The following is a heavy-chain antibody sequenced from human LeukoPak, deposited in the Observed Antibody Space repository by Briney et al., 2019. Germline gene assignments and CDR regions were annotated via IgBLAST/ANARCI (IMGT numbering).Heavy chain of an antibody. CDR2: ISGSGVMA. CDR1: GFTFSDYA. J-gene: IGHJ4*02. CDR3: AKERSIGTYYTFDH. V-gene: IGHV3-23*01. Sequence: GGSLRLSWAVSGFTFSDYAMTWARQAQGKGLEWVASISGSGVMAYYADSVKGRFTVSGDPSKNTTSLQMHSITDADTAVYYCAKERSIGTYYTFDHWGQGTLVTVSS. D-gene: IGHD1-26*01.